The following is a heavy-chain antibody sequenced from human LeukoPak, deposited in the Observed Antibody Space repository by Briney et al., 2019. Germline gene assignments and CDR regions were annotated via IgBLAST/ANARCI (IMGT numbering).Heavy chain of an antibody. CDR2: INSDGSST. J-gene: IGHJ6*03. CDR3: ARDHRGSGSRYYYYYMDV. D-gene: IGHD3-10*01. V-gene: IGHV3-74*01. CDR1: GFTFSSYW. Sequence: PVGSLRLSCAASGFTFSSYWMHWVRQAPGKGLVSVSRINSDGSSTRYADSVKGRFTSSRDNAKNTLYLQMNSLRAEDTAVYYCARDHRGSGSRYYYYYMDVWGKGTTVTISS.